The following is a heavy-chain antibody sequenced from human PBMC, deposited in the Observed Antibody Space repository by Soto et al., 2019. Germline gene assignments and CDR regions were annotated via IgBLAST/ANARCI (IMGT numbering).Heavy chain of an antibody. CDR3: AMIEYSSGSDY. CDR1: GDTFSSFP. D-gene: IGHD6-19*01. Sequence: QVQLVQSGAEVKKPGSSVKVSCKASGDTFSSFPIAWVRQAPGQGLEWVGGIMPILGTTKYAQNFRDRVTIYADESTSTAYMELSSLRFEDTAVYYCAMIEYSSGSDYWGQGTLVTVFS. J-gene: IGHJ4*02. V-gene: IGHV1-69*01. CDR2: IMPILGTT.